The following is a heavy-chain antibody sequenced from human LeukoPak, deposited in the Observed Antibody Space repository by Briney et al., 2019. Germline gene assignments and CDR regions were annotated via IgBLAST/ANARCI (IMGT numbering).Heavy chain of an antibody. V-gene: IGHV1-18*01. Sequence: GASVKVSCKASGYTFTSYGISWVRQAPGQGLEWMGWISAYNGNTNYAQKLHGRVTMTTDTSTSTAYMELRSLRSDDTAVYYCARSTGAAAGQGASYYYYYYMDVWGKGTTLTVSS. D-gene: IGHD6-13*01. CDR2: ISAYNGNT. J-gene: IGHJ6*03. CDR1: GYTFTSYG. CDR3: ARSTGAAAGQGASYYYYYYMDV.